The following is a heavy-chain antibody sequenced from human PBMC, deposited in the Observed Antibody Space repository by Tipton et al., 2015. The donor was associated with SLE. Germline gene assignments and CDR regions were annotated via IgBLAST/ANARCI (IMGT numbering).Heavy chain of an antibody. D-gene: IGHD6-13*01. J-gene: IGHJ4*02. CDR2: MRSKAYGGTT. V-gene: IGHV3-49*04. CDR1: GFTFGDYA. CDR3: SRGIKDIAATNTRALDLDN. Sequence: SLRLSCTASGFTFGDYAMSWVRQAPGKGLEWVGFMRSKAYGGTTEYAASVKGRFTISRDDSKSIAYLQMNSLKTEDTAVYYCSRGIKDIAATNTRALDLDNWGQGTLVTVSS.